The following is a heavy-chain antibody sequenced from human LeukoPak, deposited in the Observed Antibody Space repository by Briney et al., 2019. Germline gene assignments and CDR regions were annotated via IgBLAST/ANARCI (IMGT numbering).Heavy chain of an antibody. V-gene: IGHV3-64*01. CDR3: ATVRSIAAADYYFDY. CDR2: ISSNGGST. Sequence: GESLKISCAASGFTFSSYAMHWVRQAPGKGLEYVSAISSNGGSTYYANSVKGRFTISRDNSKNTLYLQMGSLRAEDMAVYYCATVRSIAAADYYFDYWGQGTLVTVSS. D-gene: IGHD6-13*01. J-gene: IGHJ4*02. CDR1: GFTFSSYA.